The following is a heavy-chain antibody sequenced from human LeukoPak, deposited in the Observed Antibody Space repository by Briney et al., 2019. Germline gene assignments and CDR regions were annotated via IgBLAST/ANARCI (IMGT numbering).Heavy chain of an antibody. CDR1: GDSVSSNSAT. J-gene: IGHJ4*02. V-gene: IGHV6-1*01. Sequence: SQTLSLTCAISGDSVSSNSATWNWIRQSPSRGLEWLGRTYYRSKWYNDHAVSVKSRIDINPDTSKNQFSLQLNSVTPEDTAVYYCVRATQNSFDYWGQGTLVTVSS. CDR2: TYYRSKWYN. CDR3: VRATQNSFDY. D-gene: IGHD2-15*01.